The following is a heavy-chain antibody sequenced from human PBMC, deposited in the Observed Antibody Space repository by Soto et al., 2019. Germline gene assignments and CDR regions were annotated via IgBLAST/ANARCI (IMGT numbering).Heavy chain of an antibody. CDR3: ARAAADIVVVPAVNATAFDI. D-gene: IGHD2-2*01. Sequence: PSETLSLTCAVSGGSIGSGGYSWSWIRQPPGKGLEWIGYIYHSGSTYYNPSLKSRITINPDTSKNQFSLQLNSVTPEDTAVYYCARAAADIVVVPAVNATAFDIWGQGTMVTVSS. CDR2: IYHSGST. V-gene: IGHV4-30-2*05. CDR1: GGSIGSGGYS. J-gene: IGHJ3*02.